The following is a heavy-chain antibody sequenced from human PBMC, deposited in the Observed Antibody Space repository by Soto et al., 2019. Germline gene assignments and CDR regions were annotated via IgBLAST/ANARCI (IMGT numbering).Heavy chain of an antibody. J-gene: IGHJ4*02. CDR1: GFIVGASY. Sequence: DVQLVETGGGLIQPGGSLRLSCAATGFIVGASYMSWVRQAPGKGLEWVSVIYSDGRTYYADSVKGRFTISRDNSKNTLYLQMNSLSAEDTAVYYCARCSGWYGQCYFDCCGQGTLVTVSS. CDR3: ARCSGWYGQCYFDC. D-gene: IGHD6-13*01. CDR2: IYSDGRT. V-gene: IGHV3-53*02.